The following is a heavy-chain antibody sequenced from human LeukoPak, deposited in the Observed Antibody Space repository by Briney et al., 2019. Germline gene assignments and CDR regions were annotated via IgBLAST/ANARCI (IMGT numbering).Heavy chain of an antibody. CDR1: GFTFSSYA. D-gene: IGHD1-26*01. CDR2: ISSSGSTI. CDR3: ARGSYRPDY. V-gene: IGHV3-48*03. J-gene: IGHJ4*02. Sequence: PGGSLRLSCSASGFTFSSYAMHWVRKAPGKGLEWVSYISSSGSTIYYADSVKGRFTISRDNAKNSLSLKLNSLRAEDTAVYYCARGSYRPDYWGQGTLVTVSS.